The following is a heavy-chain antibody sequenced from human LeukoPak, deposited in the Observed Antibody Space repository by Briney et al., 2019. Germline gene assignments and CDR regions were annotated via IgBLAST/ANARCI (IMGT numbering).Heavy chain of an antibody. V-gene: IGHV3-30*04. Sequence: GRSVTLSCGVWGLTVSISAVLWVRHARGGGVEGVGVILHGGYNEYYAASVECRFTISRDTSTNILYLQMNSLRADDTAVYHCVRDGRGGGILSAIGWFDSWGQGTLVIVSS. D-gene: IGHD2-21*01. CDR3: VRDGRGGGILSAIGWFDS. CDR2: ILHGGYNE. J-gene: IGHJ5*01. CDR1: GLTVSISA.